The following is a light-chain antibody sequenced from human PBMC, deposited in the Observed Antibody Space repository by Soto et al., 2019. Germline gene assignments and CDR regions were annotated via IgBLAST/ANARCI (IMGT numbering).Light chain of an antibody. CDR3: SSYTSRSTRV. CDR2: EVS. V-gene: IGLV2-14*03. J-gene: IGLJ1*01. CDR1: SSDVGAYDF. Sequence: QSVLTQPASVSGSPGQSITISCTGTSSDVGAYDFVSWYQQHPDKAPKLMIYEVSKRPSGVSNRFSGSKSVNTATLTISGLQAEDEADYYCSSYTSRSTRVFGTGTKLTVL.